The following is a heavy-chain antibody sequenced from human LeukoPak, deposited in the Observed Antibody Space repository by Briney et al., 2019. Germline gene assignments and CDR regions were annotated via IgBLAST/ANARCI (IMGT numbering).Heavy chain of an antibody. D-gene: IGHD5-18*01. CDR1: GFTFSSYA. J-gene: IGHJ4*02. Sequence: GGSLRLSCAASGFTFSSYAMSWVRQAPGKGLEWVSAIRGSGGSTYYADSVKGRFTISRDNSKNTLYLQMNSLRAEDTAVYYCAKVPEISGYSYGLSYFDYWGQGTLVTVSS. CDR3: AKVPEISGYSYGLSYFDY. V-gene: IGHV3-23*01. CDR2: IRGSGGST.